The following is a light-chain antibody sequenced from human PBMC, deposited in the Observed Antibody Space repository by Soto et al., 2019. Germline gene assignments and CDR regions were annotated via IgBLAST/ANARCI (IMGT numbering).Light chain of an antibody. J-gene: IGKJ2*01. CDR2: GSS. CDR3: QQYGSSPPYT. CDR1: QSVSKNY. Sequence: EVVLTQSPGTLSLSPGERATLSCRASQSVSKNYFAWYQQKPGQAPRLLTFGSSDRATGIPDRFSGSGSGREFTVAMGRLEREDLAGCGWQQYGSSPPYTFGQGTKLEIK. V-gene: IGKV3-20*01.